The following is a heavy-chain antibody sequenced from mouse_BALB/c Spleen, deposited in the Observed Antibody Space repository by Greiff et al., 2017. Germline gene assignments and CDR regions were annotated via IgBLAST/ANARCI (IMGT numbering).Heavy chain of an antibody. V-gene: IGHV5-4*02. CDR3: ARVYDYDDSGFDY. CDR2: ISDGGSYT. D-gene: IGHD2-4*01. J-gene: IGHJ2*01. CDR1: GFTFSDYY. Sequence: EVKVVESGGGLVKPGGSLKLSCAASGFTFSDYYMYWVRQTPEKRLEWVATISDGGSYTYYPDSVKGRFTISRDNAKNNLYLQMSSLKSEDTAMYYCARVYDYDDSGFDYWGQGTTLTVSS.